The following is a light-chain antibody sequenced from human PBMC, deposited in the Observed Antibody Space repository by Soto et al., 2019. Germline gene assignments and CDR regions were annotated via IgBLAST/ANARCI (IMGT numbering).Light chain of an antibody. CDR3: GSYAGYNYV. CDR1: SSDIGSYNY. Sequence: QSALTQPPSASGSPGQSVTISCTETSSDIGSYNYVSWYQQHPGKAPKLMIFEVSKRPSGVPDRFSGSKSGNTASLTVSGLQAEDEADYYCGSYAGYNYVFGTGTKLTVL. CDR2: EVS. V-gene: IGLV2-8*01. J-gene: IGLJ1*01.